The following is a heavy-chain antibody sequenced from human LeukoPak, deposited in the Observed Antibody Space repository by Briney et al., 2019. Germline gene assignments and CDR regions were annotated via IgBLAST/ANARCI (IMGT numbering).Heavy chain of an antibody. CDR1: GFTFSSYS. J-gene: IGHJ3*01. CDR3: VKDIQLST. CDR2: ISSSGAYI. Sequence: PGGSLRLSCAASGFTFSSYSMNWVRQAPGKGLEWVSSISSSGAYIFYADSVKGRFTISRDNAKNSLYLQMNSLRVEDTAIYYCVKDIQLSTWGLGTMVTVSS. V-gene: IGHV3-21*04. D-gene: IGHD5-24*01.